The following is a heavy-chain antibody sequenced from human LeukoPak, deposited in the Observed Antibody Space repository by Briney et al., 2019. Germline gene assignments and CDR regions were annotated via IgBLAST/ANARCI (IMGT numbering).Heavy chain of an antibody. CDR2: INHSGST. Sequence: SETLSLTCAVYGGSFSGYYWSWIRQPPGKGLEWTGEINHSGSTNYNPSLKSRVTISVDTSKNQFSLKLSSVTAADTAVYYCARRRVVPAARRGYFDYWGQGTLVTVSS. J-gene: IGHJ4*02. CDR3: ARRRVVPAARRGYFDY. CDR1: GGSFSGYY. D-gene: IGHD2-2*01. V-gene: IGHV4-34*01.